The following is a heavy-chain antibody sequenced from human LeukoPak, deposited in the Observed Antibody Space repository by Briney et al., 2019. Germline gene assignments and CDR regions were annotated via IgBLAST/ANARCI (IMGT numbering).Heavy chain of an antibody. V-gene: IGHV3-15*07. CDR2: IKSKTDGGTT. CDR3: GILQIVPVAMPFDY. D-gene: IGHD2-2*01. CDR1: GFTFSNAW. J-gene: IGHJ4*02. Sequence: GGSLRLSCAASGFTFSNAWMNWVRQAPGKGLEWVGRIKSKTDGGTTDYAAPVKGRFTISRDDSKNTLYLQMNSLRAEDTAVYYCGILQIVPVAMPFDYWGQGTLVTVSS.